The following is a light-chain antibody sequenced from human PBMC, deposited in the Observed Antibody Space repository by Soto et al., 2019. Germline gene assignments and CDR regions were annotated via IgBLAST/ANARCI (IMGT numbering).Light chain of an antibody. CDR1: SSNIGSNY. J-gene: IGLJ3*02. CDR3: ATRDDSLSGHWL. V-gene: IGLV1-47*01. Sequence: QLVLTQPPSASGTPGQRVTISCSGSSSNIGSNYVNWYQHLPGTAPKLLIYRNDQRPSGVPDRFSGSKSGTSASLAISGLRSEDEADYYCATRDDSLSGHWLFGGGTQLTVL. CDR2: RND.